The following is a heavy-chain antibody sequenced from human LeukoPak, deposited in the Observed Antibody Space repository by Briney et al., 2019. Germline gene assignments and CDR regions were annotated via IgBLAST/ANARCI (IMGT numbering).Heavy chain of an antibody. CDR2: IYYSGST. Sequence: SETLSLTCTVSGGSISSHYWSWIRQPPGKGLEWIGYIYYSGSTNYNPSLKSRFTISVDTSKNQFSLKLSSVTAADTAVYYCARVSHCSNTSCPFDYWGQGTLVTVSS. CDR3: ARVSHCSNTSCPFDY. V-gene: IGHV4-59*11. J-gene: IGHJ4*02. D-gene: IGHD2-2*01. CDR1: GGSISSHY.